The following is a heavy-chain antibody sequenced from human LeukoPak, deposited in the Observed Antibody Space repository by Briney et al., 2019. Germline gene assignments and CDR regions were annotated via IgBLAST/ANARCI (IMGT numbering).Heavy chain of an antibody. Sequence: SETLSLTCTVSGGSISSGSYYWSWIRQPAGKGLEWIGRIYTSGSTNYNPSLKSRVTMSVDTSKNQFSLNLISMTAADTAVYYCARGPTTVTRAFDYWGQGTLVTVSS. CDR1: GGSISSGSYY. D-gene: IGHD4-17*01. V-gene: IGHV4-61*02. CDR2: IYTSGST. CDR3: ARGPTTVTRAFDY. J-gene: IGHJ4*02.